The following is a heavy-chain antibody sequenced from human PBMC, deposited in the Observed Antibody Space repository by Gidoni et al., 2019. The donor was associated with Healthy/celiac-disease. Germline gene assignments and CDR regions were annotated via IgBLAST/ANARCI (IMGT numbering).Heavy chain of an antibody. Sequence: QVQLQESGPGLVKPSQTLSLTCTVSGGSISSGSYYWSWIRQPAGKGLEWIGRIYTSGSTNYNPSLKSRVTISVDTSKNQFSLKLSSVTAADTAVYYCASERGGESWYWGQGTLVTVSS. CDR3: ASERGGESWY. D-gene: IGHD3-16*01. J-gene: IGHJ4*02. V-gene: IGHV4-61*02. CDR2: IYTSGST. CDR1: GGSISSGSYY.